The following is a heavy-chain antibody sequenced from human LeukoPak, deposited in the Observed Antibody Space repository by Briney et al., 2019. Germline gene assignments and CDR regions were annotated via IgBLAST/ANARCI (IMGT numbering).Heavy chain of an antibody. D-gene: IGHD3-22*01. Sequence: ASVKVSCKASGYTFTSYGIGWVRQAPGQGLEWMGWINPNSGGTNYAQKFQGRVTMTRDTSISTAYMELSRLRSDDTAVYYCARVTYDSSGYYYYSARRDYFDYWGQGTLVTVSS. J-gene: IGHJ4*02. CDR3: ARVTYDSSGYYYYSARRDYFDY. CDR1: GYTFTSYG. CDR2: INPNSGGT. V-gene: IGHV1-2*02.